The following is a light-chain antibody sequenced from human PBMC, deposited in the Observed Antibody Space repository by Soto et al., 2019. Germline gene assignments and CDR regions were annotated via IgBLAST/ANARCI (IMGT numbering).Light chain of an antibody. J-gene: IGLJ3*02. CDR1: SSDVGGYNY. CDR3: CSYAGSYTWV. V-gene: IGLV2-11*01. Sequence: QSVLTRPRSVSGSPGQSVTISCTGTSSDVGGYNYVSWYQQHPGKAPKLMIYDVNKRPSGVPDRFSGSKSGNTASLTISGLQGEDEADYYCCSYAGSYTWVFGGGTKLTVL. CDR2: DVN.